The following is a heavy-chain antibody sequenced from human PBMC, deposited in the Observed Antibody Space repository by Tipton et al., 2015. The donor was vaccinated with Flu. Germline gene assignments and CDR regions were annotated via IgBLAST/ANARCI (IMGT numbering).Heavy chain of an antibody. CDR3: ARHMSGGTRRAYDF. V-gene: IGHV4-61*02. CDR2: ISSTGET. J-gene: IGHJ4*02. CDR1: GDSMNGAYYF. D-gene: IGHD2-15*01. Sequence: TLSLTCTVSGDSMNGAYYFWTWIRQPAGKGLQWVGRISSTGETDYNLPLKGRVSVSMDTSKNQFSLKLRSVTAGDTAVYYCARHMSGGTRRAYDFWGQGTLVTVSS.